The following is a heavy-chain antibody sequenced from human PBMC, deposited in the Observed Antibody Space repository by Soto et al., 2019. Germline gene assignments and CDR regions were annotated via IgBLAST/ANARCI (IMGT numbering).Heavy chain of an antibody. V-gene: IGHV4-30-2*01. D-gene: IGHD6-13*01. J-gene: IGHJ4*02. CDR2: IYYSGST. CDR3: ARNRVGSSWYVDY. Sequence: LSLTCAVSGDSLNSGGYSWSWIRLPPRKGLEWIGYIYYSGSTHYKSSLQSRVTMSLDRSKNEFSLRLNAVTAADTAVYYCARNRVGSSWYVDYWGQGIRVTVSS. CDR1: GDSLNSGGYS.